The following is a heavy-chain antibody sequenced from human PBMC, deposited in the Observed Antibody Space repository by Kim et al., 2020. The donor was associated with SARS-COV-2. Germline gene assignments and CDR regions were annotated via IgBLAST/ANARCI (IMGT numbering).Heavy chain of an antibody. CDR1: GGTFSSYA. CDR2: IIPIFGTA. J-gene: IGHJ3*02. V-gene: IGHV1-69*13. CDR3: ARAHAEDKGSFDI. Sequence: SVKVSCKASGGTFSSYAISWVRQAPGQGLEWMGGIIPIFGTANYAQKFQGRVTITADESTSTAYMELSSLRSEDTAVYYCARAHAEDKGSFDIWGQGTMVTVSS.